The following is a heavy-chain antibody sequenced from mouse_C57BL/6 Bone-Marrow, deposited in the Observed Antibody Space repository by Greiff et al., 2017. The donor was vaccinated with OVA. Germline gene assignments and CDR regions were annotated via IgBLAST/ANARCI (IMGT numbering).Heavy chain of an antibody. CDR2: INPSSGYT. Sequence: VQLQQSGAELAKPGASVKLSCKASGYTFTSYWMHWVNQSPGQGLEWIGYINPSSGYTKYNQKFKDKATLSADKSSSTAYMQLSSLTYEDSAVYSCARLCRYYGSRGIDYWGQGTTLTVSS. J-gene: IGHJ2*01. V-gene: IGHV1-7*01. CDR1: GYTFTSYW. D-gene: IGHD1-1*01. CDR3: ARLCRYYGSRGIDY.